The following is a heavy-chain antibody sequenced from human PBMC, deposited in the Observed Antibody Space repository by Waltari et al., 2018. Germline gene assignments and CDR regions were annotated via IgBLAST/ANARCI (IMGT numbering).Heavy chain of an antibody. D-gene: IGHD2-21*01. CDR1: GYKFGNYA. V-gene: IGHV3-49*03. CDR2: VRSASYSGTP. Sequence: EVRLVESGGGPVQPGRSLTLSCLPSGYKFGNYALSWFRRSPGKGLEWISLVRSASYSGTPEYAAAVRGRFHASREDSKGIAYLQMNSVRAEDTGVYYCSRGPIDAGHFDYWGQGSLVTVSS. J-gene: IGHJ4*02. CDR3: SRGPIDAGHFDY.